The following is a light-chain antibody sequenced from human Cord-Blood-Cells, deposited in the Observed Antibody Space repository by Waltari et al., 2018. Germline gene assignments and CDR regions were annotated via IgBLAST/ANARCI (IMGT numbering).Light chain of an antibody. Sequence: QSVLTQPPSASGTPGQRVTISCSGSSSNIGSNYVYWYNQLPGTAPKLLIYRNNQRPSGVPDRFSCSKSGTSASLAISGLRSEDEADYYCAAWDDSLSGWVFGGGTKLTVL. CDR1: SSNIGSNY. CDR3: AAWDDSLSGWV. V-gene: IGLV1-47*01. CDR2: RNN. J-gene: IGLJ3*02.